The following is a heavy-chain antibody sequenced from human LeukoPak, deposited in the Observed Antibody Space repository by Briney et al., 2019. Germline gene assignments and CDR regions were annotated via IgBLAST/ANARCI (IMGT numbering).Heavy chain of an antibody. Sequence: GGSLRLSCTASGFTFGDHAMSWVRQAPGKGLEWVGSIRSKTYGGTTEYAASVKGRFTISRDDSKSIAYLQMNSLKTEDTAVYYCTRGPTQQWLYYGMDVWGQGTTVTVSS. CDR3: TRGPTQQWLYYGMDV. CDR2: IRSKTYGGTT. V-gene: IGHV3-49*04. D-gene: IGHD5-18*01. CDR1: GFTFGDHA. J-gene: IGHJ6*02.